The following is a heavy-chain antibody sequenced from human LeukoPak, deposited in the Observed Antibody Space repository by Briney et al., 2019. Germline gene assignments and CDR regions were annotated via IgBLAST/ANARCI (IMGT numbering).Heavy chain of an antibody. CDR3: ARGGDGVKVATNSY. Sequence: GASVKVSCKASGYTFTGYYMHWVRQAPGQGLEWMGWINPNSGGTSYAQKFQGRVTMTRDTSISTAYMELSRLRSDDTAVYYCARGGDGVKVATNSYWGQGTLVTVSS. CDR2: INPNSGGT. J-gene: IGHJ4*02. V-gene: IGHV1-2*02. CDR1: GYTFTGYY. D-gene: IGHD5-12*01.